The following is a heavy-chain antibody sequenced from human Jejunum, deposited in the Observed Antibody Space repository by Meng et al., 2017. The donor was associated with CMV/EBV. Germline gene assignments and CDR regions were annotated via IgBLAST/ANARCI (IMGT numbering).Heavy chain of an antibody. CDR1: GFTISSYW. CDR3: ARTVGATPFDY. V-gene: IGHV3-7*01. CDR2: IKQDGTEK. D-gene: IGHD1-26*01. J-gene: IGHJ4*02. Sequence: CEASGFTISSYWMSWVRQAPGKGPEWVANIKQDGTEKYYVDSVKGRFTISRDNAENSLYLQMDGLRAEDTAVYYCARTVGATPFDYWGQGNLVTVSS.